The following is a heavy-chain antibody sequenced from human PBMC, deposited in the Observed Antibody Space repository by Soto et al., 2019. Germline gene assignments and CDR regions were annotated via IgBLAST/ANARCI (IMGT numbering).Heavy chain of an antibody. D-gene: IGHD2-2*01. CDR2: IYPGDSDT. J-gene: IGHJ5*02. CDR3: ARRYCSSTSCTRGGWFDP. Sequence: PGESLKISCKGSGHSFTSYWIGWVRQMPGKGLEWMGIIYPGDSDTRYSPSFQGQVTISADKSISTAYLQWSSLKASDTAMYYCARRYCSSTSCTRGGWFDPWGQGTLVTVSS. CDR1: GHSFTSYW. V-gene: IGHV5-51*01.